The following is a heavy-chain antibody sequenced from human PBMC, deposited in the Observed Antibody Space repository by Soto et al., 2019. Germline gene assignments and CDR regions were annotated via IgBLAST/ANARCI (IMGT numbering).Heavy chain of an antibody. J-gene: IGHJ4*02. Sequence: ASVKVSCKACGYAFTGYYMHWVRQAPGQGLELMGWINPNSGGTNYAQKFQGWVTMTRDTSISTAYMELSRLRSDDTAVYYCARDYVRAARPNYFDYWGQGTLVTVSS. V-gene: IGHV1-2*04. CDR3: ARDYVRAARPNYFDY. CDR1: GYAFTGYY. D-gene: IGHD6-6*01. CDR2: INPNSGGT.